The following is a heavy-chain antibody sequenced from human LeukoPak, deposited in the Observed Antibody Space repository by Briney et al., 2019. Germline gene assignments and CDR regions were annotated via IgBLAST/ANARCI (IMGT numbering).Heavy chain of an antibody. CDR3: AELGITMIGGI. V-gene: IGHV3-48*03. CDR1: GFTFSSYE. CDR2: ISSGGSTI. Sequence: PAGGSLRLSCSASGFTFSSYEMNWVRQAPGKGLEWVSYISSGGSTIYYAYSVKGRFTISRENAKNSMYLQMNRLRAEDTAVYYCAELGITMIGGIWGKGTTVTMSS. D-gene: IGHD3-10*02. J-gene: IGHJ6*01.